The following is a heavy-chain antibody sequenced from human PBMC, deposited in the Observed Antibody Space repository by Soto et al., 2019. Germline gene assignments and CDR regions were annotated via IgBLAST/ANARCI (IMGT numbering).Heavy chain of an antibody. CDR1: GYTFTSYG. CDR3: ARDAPPEDY. V-gene: IGHV1-18*01. CDR2: IRPYNGNT. Sequence: QVQLVQSGAEVKKPGASVKVSCKASGYTFTSYGISWVRQAPGQGLEWMGWIRPYNGNTNYAQKLQGRVTMTTDTYTSTDYMELRSLRSDDTSVYYCARDAPPEDYWGQGTLVTVSS. J-gene: IGHJ4*02.